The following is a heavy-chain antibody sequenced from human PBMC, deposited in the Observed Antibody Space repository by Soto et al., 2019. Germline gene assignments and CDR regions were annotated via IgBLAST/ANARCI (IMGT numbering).Heavy chain of an antibody. J-gene: IGHJ6*03. CDR3: TRDAYYDFRSGYSAYYYYYMDV. CDR2: INGDGSST. CDR1: GFTFSSYW. Sequence: EVQLVESGGGLVQPGGSLRLSCAASGFTFSSYWMHWVRQAPGKGLVWVSRINGDGSSTTHADSVRGRFTISRDNTKNTLYLQMNSLRAEDTAVYYCTRDAYYDFRSGYSAYYYYYMDVCGNGTTVTVSS. D-gene: IGHD3-3*01. V-gene: IGHV3-74*01.